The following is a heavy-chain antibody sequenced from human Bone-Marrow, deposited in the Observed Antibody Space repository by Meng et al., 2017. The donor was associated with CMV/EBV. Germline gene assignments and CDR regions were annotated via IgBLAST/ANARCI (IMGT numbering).Heavy chain of an antibody. CDR2: INHSGST. CDR3: ARYKTVVGATTDYWYFDL. Sequence: GSFSGYHSSWIRQPPGKGLEWIGEINHSGSTNYNPSLKSRVTISVDTSKNQFSLKLSSVTAADTAVYYCARYKTVVGATTDYWYFDLWAVAPWSPSPQ. V-gene: IGHV4-34*01. D-gene: IGHD1-26*01. CDR1: GSFSGYH. J-gene: IGHJ2*01.